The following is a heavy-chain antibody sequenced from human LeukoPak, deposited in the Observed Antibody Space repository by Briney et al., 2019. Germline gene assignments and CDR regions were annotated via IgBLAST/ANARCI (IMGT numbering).Heavy chain of an antibody. J-gene: IGHJ4*02. Sequence: KNEEPLKISCKGSGYSFTSYWITWVRQMPGKGLEWMGIIYPSDSDTRYSPSFQGQVTISADKAISTAYLQWSSLKASDTAIYYCVKQEYSSGWYPYWGQGTLVTVSS. CDR2: IYPSDSDT. CDR1: GYSFTSYW. D-gene: IGHD6-19*01. V-gene: IGHV5-51*01. CDR3: VKQEYSSGWYPY.